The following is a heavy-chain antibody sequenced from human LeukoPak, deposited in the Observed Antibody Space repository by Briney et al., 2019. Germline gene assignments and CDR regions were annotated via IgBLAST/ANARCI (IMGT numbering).Heavy chain of an antibody. CDR2: ISYDGSNK. D-gene: IGHD6-13*01. V-gene: IGHV3-30-3*01. CDR1: GFTFSSYA. J-gene: IGHJ6*02. CDR3: ARDHSSSWYSRRFYYYYGMDV. Sequence: GGSLRLSCAASGFTFSSYAMHWVRQAPGKGLEWVAVISYDGSNKYYADSVKGRFTISRDNSKNTLYLQMNSLRAEDTAVYYCARDHSSSWYSRRFYYYYGMDVWGQGTTVTVSS.